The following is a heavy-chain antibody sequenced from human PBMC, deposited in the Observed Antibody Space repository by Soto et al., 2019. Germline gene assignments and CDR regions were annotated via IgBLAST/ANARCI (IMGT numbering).Heavy chain of an antibody. CDR3: ARADSGYAHGYYYYGMDV. CDR1: GFTFSSYS. V-gene: IGHV3-48*01. J-gene: IGHJ6*02. CDR2: ISSSSSTI. D-gene: IGHD5-12*01. Sequence: PGGSLRLSCAASGFTFSSYSMNWVRQAPGKGLEWVSYISSSSSTIYYADSVKGRFTISRDNAKNSLYLQMNSLRAEDTAVYYCARADSGYAHGYYYYGMDVWGQETTVTVSS.